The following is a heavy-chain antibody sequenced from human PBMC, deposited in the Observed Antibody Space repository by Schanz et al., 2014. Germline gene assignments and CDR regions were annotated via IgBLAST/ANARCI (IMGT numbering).Heavy chain of an antibody. CDR2: ISGSGGST. D-gene: IGHD3-10*01. CDR1: GFTFSSYA. Sequence: EVQLLESGGGLVQPGGSLRLSCAASGFTFSSYAMSWVRQAPGKGLEWVSAISGSGGSTYYADSVKGRFTISSDNSKSTLYLQMSSLRAEDTAVYYCARIGGSVFDYWAQGTLVTVSS. CDR3: ARIGGSVFDY. J-gene: IGHJ4*02. V-gene: IGHV3-23*01.